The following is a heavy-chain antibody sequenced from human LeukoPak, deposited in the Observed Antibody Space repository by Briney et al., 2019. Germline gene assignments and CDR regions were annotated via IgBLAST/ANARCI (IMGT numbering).Heavy chain of an antibody. D-gene: IGHD3-22*01. CDR3: AASTTYYYDSSGYYLDY. V-gene: IGHV4-38-2*02. J-gene: IGHJ4*02. Sequence: PSETLSLXCTVSGYSISSGYYWGWIRQPPGKGLEWIGSIYHSGSTYYNPSLKSRVTISVDTSKNQFSLKLSSVTAADTAVYYCAASTTYYYDSSGYYLDYWGQGTLVTVSS. CDR1: GYSISSGYY. CDR2: IYHSGST.